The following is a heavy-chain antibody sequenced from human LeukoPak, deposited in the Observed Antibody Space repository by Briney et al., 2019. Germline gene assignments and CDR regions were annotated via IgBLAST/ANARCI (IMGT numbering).Heavy chain of an antibody. CDR3: AREGYGYSSSWYDHPVDY. V-gene: IGHV3-7*01. D-gene: IGHD6-13*01. Sequence: PGGSLRLSCAASGFTFSSYWMSWVRQAPGKGLEWVANIKQDGSEKYYVDSVKGRFTISRDNAKNSLYLQMNSLRAEDTAVYYCAREGYGYSSSWYDHPVDYWGQGTLVTVSS. CDR2: IKQDGSEK. J-gene: IGHJ4*02. CDR1: GFTFSSYW.